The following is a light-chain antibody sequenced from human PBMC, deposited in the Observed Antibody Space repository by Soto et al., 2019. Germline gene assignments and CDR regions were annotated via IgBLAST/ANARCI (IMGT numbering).Light chain of an antibody. J-gene: IGLJ2*01. CDR1: SSNIGSNA. CDR2: SSN. Sequence: QSVLTQPPSASGTPGQRVTISCSGSSSNIGSNAINWYQQLPGTAPKLLMHSSNQRPSGVPDRFSGSKSGTSASLAISGLQSEDEADYYCAAGDDSLNGVVFGGGTKLTVL. CDR3: AAGDDSLNGVV. V-gene: IGLV1-44*01.